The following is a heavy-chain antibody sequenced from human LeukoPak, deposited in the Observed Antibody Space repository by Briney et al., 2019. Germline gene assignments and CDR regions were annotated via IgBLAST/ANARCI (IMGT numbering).Heavy chain of an antibody. CDR2: IIPIFGTA. J-gene: IGHJ4*02. V-gene: IGHV1-69*05. CDR3: ARDAGYGLPDY. Sequence: GASVKVSCKAYGGTFSSYAISWVRQAPGQGLEWMGRIIPIFGTANYAQKFQGRVTITTDESTSTAYMELSSLRSEDTAVYYCARDAGYGLPDYWGQGTLVTVSS. CDR1: GGTFSSYA. D-gene: IGHD3-10*01.